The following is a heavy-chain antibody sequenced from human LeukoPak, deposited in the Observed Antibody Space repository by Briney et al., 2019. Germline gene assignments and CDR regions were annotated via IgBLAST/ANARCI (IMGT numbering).Heavy chain of an antibody. Sequence: SETLSLTCTVSGYSISSGYYWGWIRQPPGKGLEWIGSIYHSGSTYHNPSLKSRVTISVDTSKNQFSLKLSSVTAADTAVYYCARDPGWELRSSRDRFNWFDPWGQGTLVTVSS. CDR1: GYSISSGYY. CDR3: ARDPGWELRSSRDRFNWFDP. CDR2: IYHSGST. J-gene: IGHJ5*02. V-gene: IGHV4-38-2*02. D-gene: IGHD1-26*01.